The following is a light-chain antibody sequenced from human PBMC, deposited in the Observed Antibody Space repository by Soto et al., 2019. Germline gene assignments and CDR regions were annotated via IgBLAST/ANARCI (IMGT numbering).Light chain of an antibody. CDR1: QSVSSSY. Sequence: EIVLTQSPGTLSLSPGERPTLSCRASQSVSSSYLAWYPQKPGKPPRLLIYGASSRATSIPDRFSGSGSGTDFTLAISRLEHEDLAVYYWQQYGRSQYTFAQGTHLEIK. J-gene: IGKJ2*01. CDR2: GAS. V-gene: IGKV3-20*01. CDR3: QQYGRSQYT.